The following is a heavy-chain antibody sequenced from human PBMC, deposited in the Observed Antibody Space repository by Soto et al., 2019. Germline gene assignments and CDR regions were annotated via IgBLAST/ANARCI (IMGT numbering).Heavy chain of an antibody. D-gene: IGHD3-16*02. CDR1: GGSISSGGYS. CDR3: ARGGGSGFGGVIVNIDY. CDR2: IYHSGST. Sequence: VTTSETLSLTCAVSGGSISSGGYSWSWIRQPPGKGLEWIGYIYHSGSTYYNPSLKSRVTISVDRSKNQFSLKLSSVTAADTAVYYCARGGGSGFGGVIVNIDYWGQGTLVTSPQ. J-gene: IGHJ4*02. V-gene: IGHV4-30-2*01.